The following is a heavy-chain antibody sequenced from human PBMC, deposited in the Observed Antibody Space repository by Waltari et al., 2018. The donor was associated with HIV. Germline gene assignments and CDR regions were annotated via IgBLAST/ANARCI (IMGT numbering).Heavy chain of an antibody. CDR3: ARDWSSSYDY. Sequence: EVQLVETGGGLIQPGGSLRLSCAVSGFTVSNNYMSWVGQAPGKGLEWVSVIYSGGSTYYADSVKGRFTISRDNSKNTLYLQMNSLRAEDTAVYYCARDWSSSYDYWGQGTLVTVSS. CDR1: GFTVSNNY. V-gene: IGHV3-53*02. J-gene: IGHJ4*02. D-gene: IGHD6-13*01. CDR2: IYSGGST.